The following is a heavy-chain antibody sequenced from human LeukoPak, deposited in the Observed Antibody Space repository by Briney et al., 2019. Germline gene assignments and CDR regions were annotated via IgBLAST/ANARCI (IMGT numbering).Heavy chain of an antibody. CDR1: GGIISSSNW. Sequence: SETLSLTCAVSGGIISSSNWWSWIRQPPGKRLEWIGEIYHSGSTNYNPSLKSRVTISVDKSKTQFSLKLSSVTAADTAVYYCARLSIGAAGRFDPWGQGTLVTVSS. D-gene: IGHD6-13*01. CDR2: IYHSGST. V-gene: IGHV4-4*02. CDR3: ARLSIGAAGRFDP. J-gene: IGHJ5*02.